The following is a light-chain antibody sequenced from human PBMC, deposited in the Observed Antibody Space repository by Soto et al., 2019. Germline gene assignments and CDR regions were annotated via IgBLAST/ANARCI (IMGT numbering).Light chain of an antibody. Sequence: CYSGTSSDVGGYNYVSWYQHHPGKAPKLMIYDVSNRPSGVSNRFSGSKSGNTASLTISGLQPEDEADYYCCSYTTSNTRQIVFGTGTKVTVL. J-gene: IGLJ1*01. V-gene: IGLV2-14*03. CDR2: DVS. CDR3: CSYTTSNTRQIV. CDR1: SSDVGGYNY.